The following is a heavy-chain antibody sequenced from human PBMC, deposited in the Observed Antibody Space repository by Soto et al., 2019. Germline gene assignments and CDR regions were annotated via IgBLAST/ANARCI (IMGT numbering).Heavy chain of an antibody. CDR2: IIPIFGTA. Sequence: QVQLVQSGAEVKKPGSSVKVSCKASGGTFSSYAISWVRQAPGQGLEWMGGIIPIFGTANYAQTCQGRVTITADESTSTAYMELSSLGSEVTAVYYCARSRVTYYYDRSAFDIWGQGTMVTVSS. CDR1: GGTFSSYA. CDR3: ARSRVTYYYDRSAFDI. D-gene: IGHD3-22*01. V-gene: IGHV1-69*01. J-gene: IGHJ3*02.